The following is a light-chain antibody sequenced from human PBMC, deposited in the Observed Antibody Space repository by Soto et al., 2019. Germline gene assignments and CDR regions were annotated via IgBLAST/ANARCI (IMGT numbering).Light chain of an antibody. CDR1: QDINIY. CDR2: DAS. J-gene: IGKJ5*01. Sequence: DIQMTQSPSSLFASVGHRVTITCQATQDINIYLNWYQQKPGKAPNLLIYDASNLEIGVPSRFSGSGSGTHFTFTISSLQNEDIGTYYCQQYDILPITFGRGTRLEIK. CDR3: QQYDILPIT. V-gene: IGKV1-33*01.